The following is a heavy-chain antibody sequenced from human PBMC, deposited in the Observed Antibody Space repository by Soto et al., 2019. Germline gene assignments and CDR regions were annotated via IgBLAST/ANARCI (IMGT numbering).Heavy chain of an antibody. CDR1: GGSVSIGDYS. CDR3: ARDWELRRMDV. J-gene: IGHJ6*02. Sequence: PSETLSLTCTVSGGSVSIGDYSWTWIRQPPGKGLEWIGYIFYTGNTNYSPSLKSRVTMSVDRPRNQFSLRLSSVTAADTAVYYCARDWELRRMDVWGQGTTVTVSS. V-gene: IGHV4-61*08. CDR2: IFYTGNT. D-gene: IGHD1-7*01.